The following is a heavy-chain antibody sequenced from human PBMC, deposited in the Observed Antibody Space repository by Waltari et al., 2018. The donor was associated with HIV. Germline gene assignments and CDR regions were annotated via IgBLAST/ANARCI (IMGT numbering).Heavy chain of an antibody. CDR3: ARSYYDFWSGLNPHNWFDP. D-gene: IGHD3-3*01. CDR2: IYYSGST. J-gene: IGHJ5*02. Sequence: QLQLQESGPGLVKPSETLSLTCTVSGGSISSSSYYWGWIRQPPGKGLEWIGSIYYSGSTYYNPSLKSRVTISVDTSKNQFSLKLSSVTAADTAVYYCARSYYDFWSGLNPHNWFDPWGQGTLVTVSS. CDR1: GGSISSSSYY. V-gene: IGHV4-39*01.